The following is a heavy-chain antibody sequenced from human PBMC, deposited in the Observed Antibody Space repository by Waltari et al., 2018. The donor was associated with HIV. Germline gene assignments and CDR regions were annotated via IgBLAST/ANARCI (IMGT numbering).Heavy chain of an antibody. Sequence: EVQLLESGGTLVQPGGSLRLSCVASGFIFSNYAMSWVRQALGKGLEWVSAIIGDGVSAYYADSVGGRFTVSRDNSKNTLYLQLHSPRAEDTAVYYCTKGQTAGGHLDHGYWGQGTLVTVSS. D-gene: IGHD6-13*01. CDR2: IIGDGVSA. J-gene: IGHJ4*02. V-gene: IGHV3-23*01. CDR3: TKGQTAGGHLDHGY. CDR1: GFIFSNYA.